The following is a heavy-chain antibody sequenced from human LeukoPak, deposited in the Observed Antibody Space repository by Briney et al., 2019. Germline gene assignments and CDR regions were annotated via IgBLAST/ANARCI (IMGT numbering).Heavy chain of an antibody. V-gene: IGHV3-7*01. D-gene: IGHD4-17*01. CDR3: ARVSYGAFDY. CDR1: RFTLGTYW. CDR2: IKQDGSEK. J-gene: IGHJ4*02. Sequence: GGSLRLSCAASRFTLGTYWMTWVRQGPGKGLEWVANIKQDGSEKYYVDSVKGRFIVSRDNAKNSLFLQMNSLRAEDTGVYYCARVSYGAFDYWGQGTLVTDSS.